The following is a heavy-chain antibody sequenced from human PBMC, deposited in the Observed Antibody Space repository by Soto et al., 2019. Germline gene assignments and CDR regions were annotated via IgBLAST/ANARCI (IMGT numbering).Heavy chain of an antibody. J-gene: IGHJ4*02. V-gene: IGHV3-11*01. CDR1: GFRFSGHY. CDR2: ISGGGTTM. Sequence: GSLRLSCAASGFRFSGHYMTWIRQAPGKGLEWVSKISGGGTTMYYADSVKGRFTVSRDNAKNSLYLQMNSLRAEDTAVYYCAGDPYYYGSAFWGQGALVTVSS. D-gene: IGHD3-10*01. CDR3: AGDPYYYGSAF.